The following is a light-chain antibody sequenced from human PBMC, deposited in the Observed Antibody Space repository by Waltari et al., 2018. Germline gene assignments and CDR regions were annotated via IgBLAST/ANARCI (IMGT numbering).Light chain of an antibody. CDR3: QHYVRLPAT. Sequence: IVLTQSPGTLSLSPGERATLSCRASQTVSRSLAWYQQQPGQAPKLLIYGASTRATGIPYRFTGSGSGTDFSLTISSLEPEDFAIYFCQHYVRLPATFGQGTKVEIK. J-gene: IGKJ1*01. CDR1: QTVSRS. V-gene: IGKV3-20*01. CDR2: GAS.